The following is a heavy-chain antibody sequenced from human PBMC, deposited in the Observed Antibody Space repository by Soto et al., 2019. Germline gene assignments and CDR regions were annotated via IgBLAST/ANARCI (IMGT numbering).Heavy chain of an antibody. V-gene: IGHV3-21*01. CDR3: ARDLAPGVVVVPAAIPYYYYGTDV. J-gene: IGHJ6*02. CDR2: ISSSSSYI. D-gene: IGHD2-2*01. Sequence: GGSLRLSCAASGFTFSSYSMNWVRQAPGKGLEWVSSISSSSSYIYYADSVKGRFTISRDNAKNSLYLQMNSLRAEDTAVYYCARDLAPGVVVVPAAIPYYYYGTDVWGQGTTVTVSS. CDR1: GFTFSSYS.